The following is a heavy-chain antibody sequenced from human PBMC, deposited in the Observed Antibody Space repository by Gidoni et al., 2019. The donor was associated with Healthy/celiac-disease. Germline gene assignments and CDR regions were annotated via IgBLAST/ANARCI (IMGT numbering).Heavy chain of an antibody. D-gene: IGHD3-22*01. V-gene: IGHV1-69*02. CDR3: ARGGDYDSSGYHDAFDI. Sequence: QVQLVQSGAEVKKPGSSVKVSCKASGGTFSSYTISWVRQAPGQGLEWMGRIIPILGIANYAQKFQGRVTITADKSTSTAYMELSSLRSEDTAVYYCARGGDYDSSGYHDAFDIWGQGTMVTVSS. J-gene: IGHJ3*02. CDR2: IIPILGIA. CDR1: GGTFSSYT.